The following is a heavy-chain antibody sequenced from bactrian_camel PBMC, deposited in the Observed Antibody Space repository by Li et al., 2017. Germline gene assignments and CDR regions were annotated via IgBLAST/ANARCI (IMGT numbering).Heavy chain of an antibody. Sequence: HVQLVESGGGLVQPGGSLRLSCAASGFTFSSYGMSWVRQAPGKGLEWVSGIYSDGSNTYYADSVKGRFTISQDNGKNTVHLQMNNLKPEDTGMYYCAASRCDTSNYWAELIRFGNGPGPSGTFAYWGQGTQVTVS. J-gene: IGHJ6*01. D-gene: IGHD1*01. CDR3: AASRCDTSNYWAELIRFGNGPGPSGTFAY. CDR2: IYSDGSNT. V-gene: IGHV3S6*01. CDR1: GFTFSSYG.